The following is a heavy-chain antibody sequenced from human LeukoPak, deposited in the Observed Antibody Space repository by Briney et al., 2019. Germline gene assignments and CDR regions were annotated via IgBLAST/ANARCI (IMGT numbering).Heavy chain of an antibody. Sequence: GGSLRLSCAASGFTFGSYAMGWVRRAPEKGLEWVSAISGSGGSTYDSDSVKGRFIISRDNTKNTLYLQMNTLRAEDTAIYYCAKDRYYDFWTGSDYFGQGALVTVSS. D-gene: IGHD3/OR15-3a*01. V-gene: IGHV3-23*01. CDR2: ISGSGGST. CDR3: AKDRYYDFWTGSDY. CDR1: GFTFGSYA. J-gene: IGHJ4*02.